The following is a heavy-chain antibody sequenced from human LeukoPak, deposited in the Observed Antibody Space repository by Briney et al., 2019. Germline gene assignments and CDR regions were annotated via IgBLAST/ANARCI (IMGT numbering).Heavy chain of an antibody. D-gene: IGHD6-13*01. V-gene: IGHV3-15*07. CDR1: GFTFSNGW. J-gene: IGHJ6*02. Sequence: PGGSLRLSCAASGFTFSNGWMNWVRQAPGKGLEWVGRIKSKSDGGTTDHAAPVKGRFTISRDDSKNTLYLQMNSLKTEDTAVYYCTTDSAGLAAAGLYYFYYGMDVWGQGTTVIVSS. CDR2: IKSKSDGGTT. CDR3: TTDSAGLAAAGLYYFYYGMDV.